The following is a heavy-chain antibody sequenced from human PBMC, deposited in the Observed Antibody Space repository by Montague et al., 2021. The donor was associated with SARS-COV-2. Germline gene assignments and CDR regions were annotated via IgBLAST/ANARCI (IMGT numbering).Heavy chain of an antibody. J-gene: IGHJ4*02. CDR2: INAANGDT. D-gene: IGHD7-27*01. CDR3: ARRALAGYFDY. Sequence: SVKVSCKASGFRFRSYALHWVRQAPGQKLEWMGWINAANGDTKFSQRFQGRVTITRDTSASTAYMELTSLRSEDTAVYFCARRALAGYFDYWGQGTLVTVSS. CDR1: GFRFRSYA. V-gene: IGHV1-3*01.